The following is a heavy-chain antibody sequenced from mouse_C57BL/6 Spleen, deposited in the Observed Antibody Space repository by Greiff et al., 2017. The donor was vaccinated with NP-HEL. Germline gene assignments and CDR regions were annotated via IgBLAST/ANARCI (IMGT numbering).Heavy chain of an antibody. Sequence: VQLQQSGPGLVQPSQSLSITCTVSGFSLTSYGVHWVRQSPGKGLEWLGVIWRGGSTDYNAAFMSRLRSTQDNSKSQVVFKMNSLQADDTAIYYCAKKGDGRYFDVWGTGTTVTVSS. CDR2: IWRGGST. J-gene: IGHJ1*03. CDR1: GFSLTSYG. V-gene: IGHV2-5*01. CDR3: AKKGDGRYFDV. D-gene: IGHD3-3*01.